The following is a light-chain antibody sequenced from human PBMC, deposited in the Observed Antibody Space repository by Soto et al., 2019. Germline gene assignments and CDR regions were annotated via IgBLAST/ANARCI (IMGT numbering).Light chain of an antibody. Sequence: QSVLTQPPSVSGAPGQRVTISCTGSSSNIGARYDVHWYHQLPGTAPKLLIYGNNTRPSGVPDRFSGSRSGTSASLAITGLQAEDEADYYCQSYDSSLSVWVFGGGTKLTVL. J-gene: IGLJ3*02. CDR1: SSNIGARYD. V-gene: IGLV1-40*01. CDR3: QSYDSSLSVWV. CDR2: GNN.